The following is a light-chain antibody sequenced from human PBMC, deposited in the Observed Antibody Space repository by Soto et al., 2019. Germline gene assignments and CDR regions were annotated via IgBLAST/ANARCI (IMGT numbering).Light chain of an antibody. CDR3: QQYYGTPPWT. J-gene: IGKJ1*01. V-gene: IGKV4-1*01. CDR2: WAS. Sequence: DILLTPSPYSLSVSLGERATINCKSSQSVLFSSNNKNYLAWYQQKPGQPPKLLIYWASTRESGVPDRFSGSGSGTDFTLTISSLQAEDVAVYYCQQYYGTPPWTFGQGTKVDIK. CDR1: QSVLFSSNNKNY.